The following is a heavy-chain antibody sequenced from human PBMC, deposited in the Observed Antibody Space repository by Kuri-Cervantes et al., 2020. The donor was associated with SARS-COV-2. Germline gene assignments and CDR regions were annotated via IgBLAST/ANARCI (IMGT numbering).Heavy chain of an antibody. CDR1: GGSISSYY. D-gene: IGHD2-2*01. J-gene: IGHJ6*02. Sequence: SETLSLTCTVSGGSISSYYWSWIRQPPGKGLEWIGYISYSGNTNYNPSLKSRVTISVDTSKKQFSLRLSSVTAADTAVYYCARDTGAYCWGISCYGYFYYYGMDVWGQGTTVTVSS. V-gene: IGHV4-59*01. CDR2: ISYSGNT. CDR3: ARDTGAYCWGISCYGYFYYYGMDV.